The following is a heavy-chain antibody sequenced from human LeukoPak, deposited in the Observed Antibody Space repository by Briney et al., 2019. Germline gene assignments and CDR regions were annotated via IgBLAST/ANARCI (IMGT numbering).Heavy chain of an antibody. CDR3: ATRSGNPLRSGDY. Sequence: ASVKVSCKASGYTFTSYYMHWVRQAPGQGLEWMGIINPSGGSTSYAQKFQGRVTMTEDTSTDTAYMELSSLRSEDTAVYYCATRSGNPLRSGDYWGQGTLVTVSS. CDR1: GYTFTSYY. CDR2: INPSGGST. D-gene: IGHD3-3*01. J-gene: IGHJ4*02. V-gene: IGHV1-46*01.